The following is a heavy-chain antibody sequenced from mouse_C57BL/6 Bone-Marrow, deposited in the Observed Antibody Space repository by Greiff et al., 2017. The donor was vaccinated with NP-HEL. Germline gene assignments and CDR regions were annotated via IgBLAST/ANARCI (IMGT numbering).Heavy chain of an antibody. CDR3: ARPGIYNDNYDAMDY. D-gene: IGHD2-1*01. Sequence: EVQLEESGGGLVKPGGSLKLSCAASGYTFSDYGMHWVRQTPEKGLEWVAYISRGSSTINYADKVKGRFTITRDNAKNTPFMQMTSLRSEDTAMYYCARPGIYNDNYDAMDYWGQGTSVTVSS. CDR2: ISRGSSTI. J-gene: IGHJ4*01. CDR1: GYTFSDYG. V-gene: IGHV5-17*01.